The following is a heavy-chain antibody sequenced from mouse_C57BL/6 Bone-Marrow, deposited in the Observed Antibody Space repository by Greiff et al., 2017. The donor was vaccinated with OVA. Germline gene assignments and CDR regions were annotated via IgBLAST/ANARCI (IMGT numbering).Heavy chain of an antibody. V-gene: IGHV5-17*01. D-gene: IGHD2-1*01. CDR2: ISSGSSTI. CDR3: ARPYGNYGYFDY. Sequence: EVQLVESGGGLVKPGGSLKLSCAASGFTFSDYGMHWVRKAPEKGLEWVAYISSGSSTIYYADTVKGRFTISRDNAKNTLFLQMTSLRSEDTAMYYCARPYGNYGYFDYWGQGTTLTVSS. J-gene: IGHJ2*01. CDR1: GFTFSDYG.